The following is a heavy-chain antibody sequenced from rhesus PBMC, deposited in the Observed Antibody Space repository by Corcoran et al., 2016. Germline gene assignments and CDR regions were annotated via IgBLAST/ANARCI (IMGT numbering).Heavy chain of an antibody. V-gene: IGHV4-99*02. CDR3: VREAGRFDV. J-gene: IGHJ5-1*01. CDR2: ISGSSGGGT. CDR1: GYSISSGYY. Sequence: QVHLQESGPGLVKPSETLSLTCAVSGYSISSGYYWGWIRQSPGKGLDYVGYISGSSGGGTYAHPSLKSRVPISKDTLKNQFSLKLSSVTAADTAVYYCVREAGRFDVWGAGVLVTVSS. D-gene: IGHD6-25*01.